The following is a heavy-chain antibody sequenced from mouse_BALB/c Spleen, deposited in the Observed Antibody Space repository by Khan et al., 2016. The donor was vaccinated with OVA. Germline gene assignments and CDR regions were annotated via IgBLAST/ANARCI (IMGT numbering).Heavy chain of an antibody. CDR2: INTYTGEP. D-gene: IGHD2-14*01. CDR3: ARLGYSVTMDD. Sequence: QIQLVQSGPELKKPGETVKISCKASGYTFTNYGMNWVKQAPGKGLKWMGFINTYTGEPTYADDFKGRFAFSLETAVSTAYLRIYNLINDDTSTLFCARLGYSVTMDDWSQGTSVTISS. V-gene: IGHV9-3-1*01. J-gene: IGHJ4*01. CDR1: GYTFTNYG.